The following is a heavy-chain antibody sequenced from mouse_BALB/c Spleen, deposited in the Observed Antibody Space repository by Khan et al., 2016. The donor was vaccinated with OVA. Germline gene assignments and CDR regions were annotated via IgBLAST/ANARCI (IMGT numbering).Heavy chain of an antibody. CDR1: GYTFTSYT. Sequence: QIQLQQSGTELARPGASVKMSCKASGYTFTSYTIHWVKQRPGQGLDWIGYIHPNSGYTTYNQKFKGKATLTADKSSSTAYMRLSSLTSEDSAVYYCARDFHYYGSRGAMDYWGQGTSVTVSS. D-gene: IGHD1-1*01. V-gene: IGHV1-4*01. CDR3: ARDFHYYGSRGAMDY. CDR2: IHPNSGYT. J-gene: IGHJ4*01.